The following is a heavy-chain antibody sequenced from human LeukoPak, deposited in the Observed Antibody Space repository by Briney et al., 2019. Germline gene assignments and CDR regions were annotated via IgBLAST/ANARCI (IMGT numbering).Heavy chain of an antibody. J-gene: IGHJ4*02. V-gene: IGHV3-23*01. D-gene: IGHD6-19*01. CDR2: IGGTGDRT. CDR1: RFTFSSYA. Sequence: PGGSLRLSCAASRFTFSSYAMSWVRQAPGRGLEWVSTIGGTGDRTYYADSVKGRFTISRDNSMDTLFLQVNSLKAEDTAVYYCAKDPVVYHGGSGWHYFDYWGQGTLVTVSS. CDR3: AKDPVVYHGGSGWHYFDY.